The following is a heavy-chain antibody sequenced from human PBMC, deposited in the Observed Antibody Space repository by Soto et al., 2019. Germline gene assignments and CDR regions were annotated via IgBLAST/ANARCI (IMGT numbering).Heavy chain of an antibody. V-gene: IGHV1-2*04. CDR3: ARGGVLGKDAFDI. CDR2: INPNSGGT. CDR1: GYAFTGYY. D-gene: IGHD3-16*01. J-gene: IGHJ3*02. Sequence: ASVEVSCKASGYAFTGYYMHWVRQAPGQGLEWMGWINPNSGGTNYAQKFQGWVTMTRDTSISTAYMELSSLRSEDTAVYYCARGGVLGKDAFDIWGQGTMVTVSS.